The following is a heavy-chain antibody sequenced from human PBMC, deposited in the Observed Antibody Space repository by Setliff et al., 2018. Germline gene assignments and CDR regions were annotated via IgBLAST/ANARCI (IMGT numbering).Heavy chain of an antibody. J-gene: IGHJ3*02. CDR3: IRDTSGRDAFDI. Sequence: LRLSCAASGFTFSSYAMTWVRQAPGKGLGWVSGISGYGSRTYYADSVKGRSTISRDNSQNTMYLQMNSLRAEDTAVYYCIRDTSGRDAFDIWGQGTMVTVSS. CDR2: ISGYGSRT. V-gene: IGHV3-23*01. D-gene: IGHD6-19*01. CDR1: GFTFSSYA.